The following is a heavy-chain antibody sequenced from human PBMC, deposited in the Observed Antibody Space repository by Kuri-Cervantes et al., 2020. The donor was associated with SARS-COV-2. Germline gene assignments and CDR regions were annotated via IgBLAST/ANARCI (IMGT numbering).Heavy chain of an antibody. D-gene: IGHD2-2*01. Sequence: SQTLSLTCAVSGYSISSGYYWGWIRQPPGKGLEWIGSIYYSGSTYYNPSLKSRVTISVDTSKNQFSLKLSSVTAADTAVYYCARGGAGYCSSTSCYLAFDIWGQGTMVTVSS. V-gene: IGHV4-38-2*01. J-gene: IGHJ3*02. CDR1: GYSISSGYY. CDR3: ARGGAGYCSSTSCYLAFDI. CDR2: IYYSGST.